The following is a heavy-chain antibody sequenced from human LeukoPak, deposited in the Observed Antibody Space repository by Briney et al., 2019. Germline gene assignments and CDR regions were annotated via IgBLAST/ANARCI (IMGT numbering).Heavy chain of an antibody. D-gene: IGHD3-22*01. CDR3: ARTASSGHFYFHY. V-gene: IGHV4-39*01. J-gene: IGHJ4*02. Sequence: SETLSPTCTVSGGSISSSSYYWGWSRQPPGKGLEWIGSFYYSGSTYYNPSLKSRVTISVDTSKNQFPLKLSAVTAADTAVYYCARTASSGHFYFHYWGQGTLVTVSS. CDR1: GGSISSSSYY. CDR2: FYYSGST.